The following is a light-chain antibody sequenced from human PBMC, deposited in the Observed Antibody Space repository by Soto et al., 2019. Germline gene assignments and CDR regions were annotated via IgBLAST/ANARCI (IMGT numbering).Light chain of an antibody. CDR3: GTWDSSLSAGE. CDR1: SSNIGNNY. CDR2: DNN. J-gene: IGLJ2*01. V-gene: IGLV1-51*01. Sequence: QSVLTQPPSVSAAPGQKVTISCSGSSSNIGNNYVSWYQQLPGTAPKLLIYDNNKRPSGIPDRFSGSKSGTSATLGITGLQTGDEADYYCGTWDSSLSAGEFGGGTSSPS.